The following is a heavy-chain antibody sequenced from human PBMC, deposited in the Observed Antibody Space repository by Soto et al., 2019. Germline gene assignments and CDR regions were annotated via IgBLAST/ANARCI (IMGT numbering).Heavy chain of an antibody. J-gene: IGHJ6*02. V-gene: IGHV3-11*01. CDR2: ISSSGSTI. D-gene: IGHD2-2*01. CDR3: ARAIVPAATLYYYYYGMDV. CDR1: GFTFSDYY. Sequence: QVQLVESGGGLVKPGGSLRLSCAASGFTFSDYYMSWIRQAPGKGLEWVSYISSSGSTIYYADSVKGRFTISRDNAKNPLYLQMNSLRAEDTAVYYCARAIVPAATLYYYYYGMDVWGQGTTVTVSS.